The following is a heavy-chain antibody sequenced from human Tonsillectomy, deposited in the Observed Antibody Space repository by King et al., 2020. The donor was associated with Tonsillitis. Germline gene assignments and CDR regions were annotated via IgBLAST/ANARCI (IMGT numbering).Heavy chain of an antibody. J-gene: IGHJ4*02. CDR1: GGSISSGSYY. D-gene: IGHD3-16*01. CDR3: ATTTTPIEGGYFDY. V-gene: IGHV4-61*02. CDR2: IYTSGST. Sequence: VQLQESGPGLVKPSQTLSLTCSVSGGSISSGSYYWRWLRPPAGKGLEWIGRIYTSGSTNYNPSLKSRVTMSVDTSKNQFSLKLSSVTAADTAVYYCATTTTPIEGGYFDYWGQGTLVTVSS.